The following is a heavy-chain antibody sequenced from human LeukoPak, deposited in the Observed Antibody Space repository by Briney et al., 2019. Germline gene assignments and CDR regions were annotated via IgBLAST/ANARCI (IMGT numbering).Heavy chain of an antibody. CDR1: GGSISNYY. CDR3: ARDTGYCSGGSCYGFDY. D-gene: IGHD2-15*01. J-gene: IGHJ4*02. Sequence: SETLSLTCTVSGGSISNYYWSWIRQPPGKGLEWIGYIYSSGTTDYNPSLRSRVTISIDTSKNQFSLNLSSVTAADTAVYYCARDTGYCSGGSCYGFDYWGQGTLVTVSS. V-gene: IGHV4-4*08. CDR2: IYSSGTT.